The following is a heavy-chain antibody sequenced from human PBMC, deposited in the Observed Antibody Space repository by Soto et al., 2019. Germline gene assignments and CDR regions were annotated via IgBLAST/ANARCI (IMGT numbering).Heavy chain of an antibody. Sequence: QVQLVESGGGVVQPGRSLRLSCAASGFTFSSYGMHWVRQAPGKGLEWVAGIWYDGSNKYYADSVKGRFTISRDNSKNTLYLQMNSLRAEDTAVYYCARRVRGGTNYGMDVWGQGTTVTVSS. CDR1: GFTFSSYG. CDR2: IWYDGSNK. CDR3: ARRVRGGTNYGMDV. V-gene: IGHV3-33*01. J-gene: IGHJ6*02. D-gene: IGHD3-10*01.